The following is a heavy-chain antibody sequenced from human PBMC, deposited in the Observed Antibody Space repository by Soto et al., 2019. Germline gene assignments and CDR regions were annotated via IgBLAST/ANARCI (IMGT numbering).Heavy chain of an antibody. D-gene: IGHD3-10*01. CDR2: IYYSGST. J-gene: IGHJ4*02. Sequence: QVQLQESGPGLVKPSQTLSLTCTVSGGSISSGDYYWSWIRQPPGKGLEWIGYIYYSGSTYYNPSLKIRVTLSVDTSRNQFSLKLSSVTAAVAAVYYCASMFKYGSGSYYFDYWGQGTLVTVSS. V-gene: IGHV4-30-4*01. CDR1: GGSISSGDYY. CDR3: ASMFKYGSGSYYFDY.